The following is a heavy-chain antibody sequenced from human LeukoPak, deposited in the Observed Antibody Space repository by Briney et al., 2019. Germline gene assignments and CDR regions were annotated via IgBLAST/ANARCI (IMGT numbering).Heavy chain of an antibody. CDR3: ASSLNPDYYDSSGYLIYFDY. CDR2: ISAYNGNT. D-gene: IGHD3-22*01. Sequence: ASVKVSCKASGYTFTSYGISWVRQAPGQGLEWVGWISAYNGNTNYAQKVEGRVSMTTDRSTSTAYMERRSLRSDDTAVYYCASSLNPDYYDSSGYLIYFDYWGQGTLVTVSS. J-gene: IGHJ4*02. V-gene: IGHV1-18*01. CDR1: GYTFTSYG.